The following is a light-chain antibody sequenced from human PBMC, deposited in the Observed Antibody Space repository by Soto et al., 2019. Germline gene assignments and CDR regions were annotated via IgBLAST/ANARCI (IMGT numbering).Light chain of an antibody. Sequence: EIVMTQSPATLSVSPGKKAALSCRASQSVGNNLGCYQQKPGQAPRLLIYGASTRPTGIPARFSGSGSGTEFTLTISCLQSEVFAVYYCQLSNYLPRTFGHG. V-gene: IGKV3-15*01. CDR3: QLSNYLPRT. CDR2: GAS. CDR1: QSVGNN. J-gene: IGKJ2*01.